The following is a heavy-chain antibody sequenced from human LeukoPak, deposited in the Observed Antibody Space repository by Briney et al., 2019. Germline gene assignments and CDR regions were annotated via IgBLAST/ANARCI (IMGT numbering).Heavy chain of an antibody. Sequence: GGSLRLSCAASGFTFSSYAMTWVRQAPGKGLEWVSSFSFNGESTYYADSAKGRFTISRDNSKNTLYLQMNTLRAEDTAVYYCAKSNRITMRVDSYFDYWGQGTLVTVSS. D-gene: IGHD3-22*01. J-gene: IGHJ4*02. CDR3: AKSNRITMRVDSYFDY. V-gene: IGHV3-23*01. CDR1: GFTFSSYA. CDR2: FSFNGEST.